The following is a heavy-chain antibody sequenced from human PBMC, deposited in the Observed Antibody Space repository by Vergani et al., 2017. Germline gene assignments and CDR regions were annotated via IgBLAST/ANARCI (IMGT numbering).Heavy chain of an antibody. Sequence: QVQLVQSGAEVKKPGASVKVSCKASGYTFTGYYMHWVRQAPGQGLEWMGWINPNSGGTNYAQKFQGRVTMTRDTSISTAYMELSRLRSDDTAVYYCARDPLAGYQLPNDYYYGMDVWGQGTTVTVSS. CDR2: INPNSGGT. D-gene: IGHD2-2*01. V-gene: IGHV1-2*02. CDR3: ARDPLAGYQLPNDYYYGMDV. J-gene: IGHJ6*02. CDR1: GYTFTGYY.